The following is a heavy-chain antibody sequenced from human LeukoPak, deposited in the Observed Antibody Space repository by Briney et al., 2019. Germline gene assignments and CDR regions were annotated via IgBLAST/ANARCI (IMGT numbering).Heavy chain of an antibody. D-gene: IGHD3-3*01. CDR2: IKHDGSEK. CDR1: GFIFTNYF. Sequence: GGSLRLSCAASGFIFTNYFMSWVSQAPGKGLEWVASIKHDGSEKYYVDSVRGRFTISRDNTMNSLYLQMSSLRAEDTAVYYCATDRGWRTSGYYLYYFEYWGQGTLVTYSS. J-gene: IGHJ4*02. V-gene: IGHV3-7*01. CDR3: ATDRGWRTSGYYLYYFEY.